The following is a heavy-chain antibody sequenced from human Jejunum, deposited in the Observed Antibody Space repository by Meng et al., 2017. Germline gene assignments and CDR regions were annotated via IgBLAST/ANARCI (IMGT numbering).Heavy chain of an antibody. J-gene: IGHJ1*01. CDR1: GYSISSNYY. CDR3: ARVGFTADFQH. V-gene: IGHV4-38-2*01. CDR2: IDHSGGS. D-gene: IGHD1-26*01. Sequence: SETLSLTCAVSGYSISSNYYWGWIRQPPGKGLEWIASIDHSGGSHYNPSFKSRATISRDTSKNQFSLKLNSVTAADTAVYFCARVGFTADFQHWGQGTLVTVSS.